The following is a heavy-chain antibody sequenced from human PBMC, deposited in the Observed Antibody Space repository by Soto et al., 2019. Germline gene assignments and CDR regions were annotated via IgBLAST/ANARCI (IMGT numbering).Heavy chain of an antibody. CDR3: ARHVLGDQVSVYNWFDP. CDR2: IDPSDSYT. D-gene: IGHD4-17*01. J-gene: IGHJ5*02. V-gene: IGHV5-10-1*03. CDR1: GYSFTSYW. Sequence: EVQLVQSGAEVKKPGESLRISCKGSGYSFTSYWISWVRQMPGKGLEWMGRIDPSDSYTNYSPSFQGHVTISADKSISTAYLQWSSLKASDTAMYYCARHVLGDQVSVYNWFDPWGQGTLVTVSS.